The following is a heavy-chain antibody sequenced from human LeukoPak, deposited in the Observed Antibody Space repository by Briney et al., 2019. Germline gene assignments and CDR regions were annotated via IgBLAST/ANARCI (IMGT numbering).Heavy chain of an antibody. V-gene: IGHV4-59*08. CDR3: ARAYYYGSGSPPFDY. CDR1: GASISSYY. D-gene: IGHD3-10*01. CDR2: IYYSGST. Sequence: PSETLSLTCTVSGASISSYYWSWIRQPPGKGLEWIGYIYYSGSTNYNPSLKSRVTISVDTSKNQFSLKLSSVTAADTAVYYCARAYYYGSGSPPFDYWGQGTLVTVSS. J-gene: IGHJ4*02.